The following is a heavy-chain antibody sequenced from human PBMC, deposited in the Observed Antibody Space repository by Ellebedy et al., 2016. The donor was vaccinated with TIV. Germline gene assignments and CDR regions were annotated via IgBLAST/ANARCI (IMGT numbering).Heavy chain of an antibody. CDR2: IIGSASVT. CDR1: GFTFSSYE. Sequence: GESLKISCAVSGFTFSSYEMTWVRQAPGKGLEWVSCIIGSASVTAYADSVKGRFTISRDNARTSLYLQMNSLRVDDTAMYYCARSYGARTSGPWGQGTLVTVSS. CDR3: ARSYGARTSGP. V-gene: IGHV3-48*03. J-gene: IGHJ5*02. D-gene: IGHD3-16*01.